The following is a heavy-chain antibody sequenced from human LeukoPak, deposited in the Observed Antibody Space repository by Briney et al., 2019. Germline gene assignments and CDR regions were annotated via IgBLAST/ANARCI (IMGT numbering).Heavy chain of an antibody. Sequence: SETLSLACTVSGYSISSGYYWGWIRQPPGKGLEWIGSIYHSGSTYYNPSLKSRVTISVDTSKNQFSLKLSSVTAADTAVYYCASTYCSSTSCLLDYWGQGTLVTVSS. D-gene: IGHD2-2*01. CDR3: ASTYCSSTSCLLDY. V-gene: IGHV4-38-2*02. CDR2: IYHSGST. CDR1: GYSISSGYY. J-gene: IGHJ4*02.